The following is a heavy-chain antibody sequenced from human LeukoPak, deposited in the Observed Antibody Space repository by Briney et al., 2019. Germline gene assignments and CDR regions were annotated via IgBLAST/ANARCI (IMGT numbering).Heavy chain of an antibody. CDR2: IYSTGST. CDR1: GGSISSYY. J-gene: IGHJ4*02. V-gene: IGHV4-4*07. CDR3: ARGPNSSGYKD. D-gene: IGHD3-22*01. Sequence: SETLSLTCTVSGGSISSYYWSWIRQPAGKGLEWIGRIYSTGSTNYNPSLKSRVTMSVDTSKNQFSLKLSSVTAADTAVYYCARGPNSSGYKDWGQGTLVTVSS.